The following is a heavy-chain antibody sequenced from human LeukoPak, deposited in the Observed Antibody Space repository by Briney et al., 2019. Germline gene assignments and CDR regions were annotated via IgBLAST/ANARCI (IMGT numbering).Heavy chain of an antibody. CDR2: IYYSGST. J-gene: IGHJ4*02. CDR3: ASGSTTSIAAAEQYYFDY. V-gene: IGHV4-39*07. CDR1: GGSISSSSYY. D-gene: IGHD6-13*01. Sequence: SETLSLTCTVSGGSISSSSYYWGWIRQPPGKGLEWIGSIYYSGSTYYNPSLKSRVTISVDTSKNQFSLKPSSVTAADTAVYYCASGSTTSIAAAEQYYFDYWGQGTLVTVSS.